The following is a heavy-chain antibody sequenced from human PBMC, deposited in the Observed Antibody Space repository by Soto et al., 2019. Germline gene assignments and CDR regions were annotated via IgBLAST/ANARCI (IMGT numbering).Heavy chain of an antibody. Sequence: ASVKVSCKASGYTFTSYGISWVRQAPGQGFEWMGWISAYNGNTNYAQKLQGRVTMTTDTSTSTAYMELRSLRSDDTAVYYCARDPSSSSHDYYYGMDVWGQGTTVTVSS. J-gene: IGHJ6*02. V-gene: IGHV1-18*01. CDR1: GYTFTSYG. CDR2: ISAYNGNT. D-gene: IGHD6-6*01. CDR3: ARDPSSSSHDYYYGMDV.